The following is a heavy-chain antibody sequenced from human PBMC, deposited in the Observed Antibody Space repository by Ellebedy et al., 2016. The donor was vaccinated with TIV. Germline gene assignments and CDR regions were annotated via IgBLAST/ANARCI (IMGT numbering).Heavy chain of an antibody. D-gene: IGHD2-2*03. CDR2: ISYDGSNK. CDR1: GFTFSSYA. CDR3: AKEVDIVVVPAALDY. V-gene: IGHV3-30-3*01. J-gene: IGHJ4*02. Sequence: GGSLRLSCPASGFTFSSYAMHWVRQAPGKGLEWVAVISYDGSNKYYADSVKGRFTISRDNSKNTLYLQMNSLRAEDTAVYYCAKEVDIVVVPAALDYWGQGTLVTVSS.